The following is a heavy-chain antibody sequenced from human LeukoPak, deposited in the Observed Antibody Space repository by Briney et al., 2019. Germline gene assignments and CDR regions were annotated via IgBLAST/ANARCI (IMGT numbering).Heavy chain of an antibody. Sequence: HPGGSLRLSCAASGFTFSSYGMSWVRQAPGKGLEWVSAISGSGGSTYYADSVKGRFTISRDNSKNTLYLQMNSLRAEDTAVYYCAKSDCSGGSCYWNFDYWGQGTLVTVSS. D-gene: IGHD2-15*01. J-gene: IGHJ4*02. CDR3: AKSDCSGGSCYWNFDY. V-gene: IGHV3-23*01. CDR1: GFTFSSYG. CDR2: ISGSGGST.